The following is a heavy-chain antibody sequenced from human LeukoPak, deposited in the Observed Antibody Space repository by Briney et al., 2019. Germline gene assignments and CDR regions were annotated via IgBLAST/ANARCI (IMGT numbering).Heavy chain of an antibody. V-gene: IGHV3-7*03. J-gene: IGHJ6*02. CDR3: AREGYYYDSSGYYYSSLTYYYGMDV. Sequence: GGSLRLSCAVSGFIFSSSAMSWVRQAPGKGLEWVANIKQDGSEKYYVDSVKGRFTISRDNAKNSLYLQMNSLRAEDTAVYYCAREGYYYDSSGYYYSSLTYYYGMDVWGQGTTVTVSS. CDR2: IKQDGSEK. CDR1: GFIFSSSA. D-gene: IGHD3-22*01.